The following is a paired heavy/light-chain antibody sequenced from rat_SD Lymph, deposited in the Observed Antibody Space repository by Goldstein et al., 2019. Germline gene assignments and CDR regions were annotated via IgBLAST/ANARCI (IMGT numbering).Light chain of an antibody. CDR3: GHRLEYPYT. Sequence: DIVMTQAPLSVSVTPGESASISCRSSKSLLSSKGITSLYWYLQRPGKSPQLLIYRMSNLASGVPDRFSGSGSETDFTLKISKVETEDVGVYYCGHRLEYPYTFGAGTKLELK. CDR2: RMS. CDR1: KSLLSSKGITS. J-gene: IGKJ2-3*01. V-gene: IGKV2S11*01.
Heavy chain of an antibody. CDR1: GFSLTSYN. V-gene: IGHV2-41*01. J-gene: IGHJ2*01. CDR2: IWNTGGT. CDR3: ARVDLGAGDH. Sequence: QVQLKESGPGLVQPSQTLSLTCTVAGFSLTSYNVHWVRQPPGKGLEWMGVIWNTGGTRYNSALKSRLSISKDTSKSQVFLKMNSLQTEDTATYYCARVDLGAGDHWGQGVMVTVSS. D-gene: IGHD5-1*01.